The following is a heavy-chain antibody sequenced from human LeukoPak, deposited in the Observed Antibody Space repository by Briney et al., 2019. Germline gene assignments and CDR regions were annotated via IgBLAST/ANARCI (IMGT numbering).Heavy chain of an antibody. CDR2: ISGSGGST. Sequence: PGGSLRLSCAASGFTFSSYAMSWVRQAPGKGLEWVSAISGSGGSTYYADSVKGRFTISRDNSKNTLYLQMNSPRAEDTAVYYCAKGRWELLDLDAFDIWGQGTMVTVSS. D-gene: IGHD1-26*01. V-gene: IGHV3-23*01. CDR3: AKGRWELLDLDAFDI. J-gene: IGHJ3*02. CDR1: GFTFSSYA.